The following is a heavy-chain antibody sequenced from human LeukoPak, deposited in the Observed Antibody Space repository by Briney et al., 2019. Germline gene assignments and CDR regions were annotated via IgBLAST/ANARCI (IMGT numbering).Heavy chain of an antibody. V-gene: IGHV1-8*03. CDR2: MNPNSGNT. Sequence: ASVKVSCKASGGTFSSYAINWVRQATGQGLEWMGWMNPNSGNTGYAQKFQGRVTITRNTSISTAYMELSSLRSEDTAVYYCARSYGDYRDLNFDYWGQGTLVTVSS. J-gene: IGHJ4*02. D-gene: IGHD4-17*01. CDR3: ARSYGDYRDLNFDY. CDR1: GGTFSSYA.